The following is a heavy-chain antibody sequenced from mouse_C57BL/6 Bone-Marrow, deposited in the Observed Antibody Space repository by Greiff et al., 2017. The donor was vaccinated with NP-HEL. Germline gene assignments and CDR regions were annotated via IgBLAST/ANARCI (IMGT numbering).Heavy chain of an antibody. Sequence: QVQLQQPGAELVKPGASVKMSCKASGYTFTSYWITWVKQRPGQGLEWIGDIYPGSGSTNYNEKFKSTATLTVDTSSSTAYMQLSSLTSEDSAVYYCAYYGSSYWYFDVWGTGTTVTVSS. V-gene: IGHV1-55*01. CDR3: AYYGSSYWYFDV. CDR1: GYTFTSYW. J-gene: IGHJ1*03. D-gene: IGHD1-1*01. CDR2: IYPGSGST.